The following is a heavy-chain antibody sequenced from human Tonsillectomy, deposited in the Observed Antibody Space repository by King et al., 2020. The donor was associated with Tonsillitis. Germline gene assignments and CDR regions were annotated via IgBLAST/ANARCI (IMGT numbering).Heavy chain of an antibody. CDR2: FYTSGST. D-gene: IGHD6-13*01. CDR3: ARGPVLYSSSWYESAFDI. J-gene: IGHJ3*02. V-gene: IGHV4-61*02. Sequence: VQLQESGPGLVKPSQTLSLTCTVSGGSISSGNYYWSWCRQPAGKGLEWIGRFYTSGSTNYNPSLTSRVTVSVDASKNQFSLKLSSVTAADTAVYYCARGPVLYSSSWYESAFDIWGQGTMVTVSS. CDR1: GGSISSGNYY.